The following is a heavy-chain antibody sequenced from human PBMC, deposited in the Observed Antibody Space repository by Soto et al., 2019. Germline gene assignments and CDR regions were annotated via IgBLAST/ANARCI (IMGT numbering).Heavy chain of an antibody. CDR1: GGSISSSNW. J-gene: IGHJ6*02. V-gene: IGHV4-4*02. CDR2: IYHSGST. D-gene: IGHD2-15*01. Sequence: QVQLQESGPGLVKPSGTLSLTCAVSGGSISSSNWWSWVRQPPGKGLEWIGEIYHSGSTNYNPSLKSRVPLTGDKSKNQVPLKASSVTGADPAGVFCAEDQGRCSGCSRYPIPRYYYGKDVWGQGAKGTVS. CDR3: AEDQGRCSGCSRYPIPRYYYGKDV.